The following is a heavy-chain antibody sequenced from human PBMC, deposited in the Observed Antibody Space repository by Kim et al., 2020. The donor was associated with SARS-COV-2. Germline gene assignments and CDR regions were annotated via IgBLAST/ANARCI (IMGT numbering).Heavy chain of an antibody. V-gene: IGHV3-72*01. CDR3: APTEHSTFDY. J-gene: IGHJ4*02. CDR2: SRNNARRYTT. D-gene: IGHD1-26*01. CDR1: GFTFSDHY. Sequence: GGSLRLSCAASGFTFSDHYMDWVRQAPGKGLEWVGRSRNNARRYTTEYAASVKGRFTLSRDDSGNSLYLQMNSLKTKATAVYYCAPTEHSTFDYRGQGTLVPVSS.